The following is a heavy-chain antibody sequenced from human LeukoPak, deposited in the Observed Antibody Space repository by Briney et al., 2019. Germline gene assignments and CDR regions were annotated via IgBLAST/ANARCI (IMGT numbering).Heavy chain of an antibody. CDR1: GYTLTELS. CDR3: ATVVAAGGYFDY. J-gene: IGHJ4*02. Sequence: ASVKVSCKVSGYTLTELSMHWVRQAPGKGLEWMGGFDPGDGETIYAQKFQGRVTMTEDTSTDTAYMELSSLRSEDTAVYYCATVVAAGGYFDYWGQGTLVTVSS. CDR2: FDPGDGET. V-gene: IGHV1-24*01. D-gene: IGHD6-13*01.